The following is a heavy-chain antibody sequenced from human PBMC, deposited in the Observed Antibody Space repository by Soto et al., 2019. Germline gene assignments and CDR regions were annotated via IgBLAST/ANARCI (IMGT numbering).Heavy chain of an antibody. CDR3: ARVPPRPTAGLNYFDP. D-gene: IGHD1-7*01. V-gene: IGHV1-18*01. CDR1: GYTFIHFG. CDR2: ISTFNGHT. Sequence: QIQLVQSETEVKEPGASVKVSCKTSGYTFIHFGISWVRQAPGQGLEWMGWISTFNGHTHYAQTFQGRVTLTTDTSTATAFLELRSLRSDDTAVYYCARVPPRPTAGLNYFDPWGRGTLVTVSS. J-gene: IGHJ5*02.